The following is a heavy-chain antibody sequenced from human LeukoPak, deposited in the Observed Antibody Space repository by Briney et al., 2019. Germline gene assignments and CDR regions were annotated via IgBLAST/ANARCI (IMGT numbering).Heavy chain of an antibody. CDR1: GGTFSSYA. J-gene: IGHJ6*03. V-gene: IGHV1-69*05. Sequence: SVKVSCKASGGTFSSYAISWVRQAPGQGREGMGGMSAIFGTANYPHKFHGRVTITTHESTSSPYMELSSLRSEDPAVYYCATKYYGQYYYYYSMDVWGEGTTVTVSS. D-gene: IGHD2/OR15-2a*01. CDR3: ATKYYGQYYYYYSMDV. CDR2: MSAIFGTA.